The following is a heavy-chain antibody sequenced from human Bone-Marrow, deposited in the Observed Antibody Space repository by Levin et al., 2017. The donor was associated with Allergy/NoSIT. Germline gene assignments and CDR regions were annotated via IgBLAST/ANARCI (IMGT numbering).Heavy chain of an antibody. CDR2: IDPTRGAT. J-gene: IGHJ4*02. CDR1: GYTFSDYY. D-gene: IGHD6-13*01. CDR3: ARGGAGSNDY. V-gene: IGHV1-2*02. Sequence: ASVKVSCSVSGYTFSDYYIHWIRQTPGQGLEWIGWIDPTRGATQFAEKFHTRVVLTRNSSISTAYMELGKLRSDDTGLYYCARGGAGSNDYWGQGTLVTVSS.